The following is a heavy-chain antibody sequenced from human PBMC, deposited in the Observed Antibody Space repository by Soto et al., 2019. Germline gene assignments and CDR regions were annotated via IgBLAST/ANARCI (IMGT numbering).Heavy chain of an antibody. D-gene: IGHD1-1*01. CDR1: GYTFTTYG. J-gene: IGHJ5*02. Sequence: QIQLVQSGGEVRKPGASVKLSCKASGYTFTTYGISWVRQRRGQGLEWMGWISAFNVNTKSAQEFQGRVTMTTDTSTTTAYMEVKRLTSDDSAVYFCARGSGDTGSAWLDPWGQGTLVTVSS. CDR3: ARGSGDTGSAWLDP. V-gene: IGHV1-18*01. CDR2: ISAFNVNT.